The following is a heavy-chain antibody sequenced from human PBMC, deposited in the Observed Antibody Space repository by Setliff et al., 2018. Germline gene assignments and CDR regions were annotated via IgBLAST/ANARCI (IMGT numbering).Heavy chain of an antibody. CDR2: ISPYSGKT. Sequence: VKVSCKTSGYNFITPGINWVRQAPGQGLEWVGWISPYSGKTDYAQKFQGRVIMTIDSSTTTAYMELKTLRSDDTAVYYCARGRGPDIVVTIPGDYWGQGTQVTVSS. CDR3: ARGRGPDIVVTIPGDY. CDR1: GYNFITPG. D-gene: IGHD2-15*01. V-gene: IGHV1-18*01. J-gene: IGHJ4*02.